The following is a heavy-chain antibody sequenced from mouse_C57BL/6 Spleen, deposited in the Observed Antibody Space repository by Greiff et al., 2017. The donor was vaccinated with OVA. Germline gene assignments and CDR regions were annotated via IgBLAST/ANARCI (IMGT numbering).Heavy chain of an antibody. Sequence: QVQLQQPGAELVRPGSSVKLSCKASGYTFTSYWMDWVKQRPGQGLEWIGNIYPSDSETHYNPKFKDKATLTVDKSSSTAYMQLSSLTSEDSAVYYCARGGWPHYFDYWGQGTTLTVSS. D-gene: IGHD2-3*01. J-gene: IGHJ2*01. CDR1: GYTFTSYW. CDR3: ARGGWPHYFDY. CDR2: IYPSDSET. V-gene: IGHV1-61*01.